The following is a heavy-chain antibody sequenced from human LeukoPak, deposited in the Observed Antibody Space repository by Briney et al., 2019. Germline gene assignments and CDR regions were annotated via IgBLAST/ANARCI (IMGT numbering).Heavy chain of an antibody. CDR2: INHGGST. V-gene: IGHV4-34*01. J-gene: IGHJ4*02. CDR1: GFTFSSYA. Sequence: GSLRLSCAASGFTFSSYAMSWVRQPPGKGLEWIAEINHGGSTNYNPSLKSRVTIPVDASKNHFSLKLSSVTAADTAMYYCARGGAAYYYGSASQDYWGQGTLVTVSS. CDR3: ARGGAAYYYGSASQDY. D-gene: IGHD3-10*01.